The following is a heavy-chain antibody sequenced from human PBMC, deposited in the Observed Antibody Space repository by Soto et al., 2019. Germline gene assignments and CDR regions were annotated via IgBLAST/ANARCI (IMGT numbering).Heavy chain of an antibody. V-gene: IGHV4-34*01. D-gene: IGHD3-3*01. CDR3: ARGKRGVTIFFVVIRVPGGAFDS. Sequence: SETLSLTCAVYGGSFSGYYWSWIRQPPGKGLEWIGEINHSGSTNYNPSLKSRVTISVDTSKNQFSLKLSSVTAADTAVYYCARGKRGVTIFFVVIRVPGGAFDSWGQGTMVTVSS. CDR1: GGSFSGYY. J-gene: IGHJ3*02. CDR2: INHSGST.